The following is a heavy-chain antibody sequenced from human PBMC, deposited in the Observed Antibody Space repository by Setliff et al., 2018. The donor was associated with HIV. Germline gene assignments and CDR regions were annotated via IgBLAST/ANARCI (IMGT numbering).Heavy chain of an antibody. V-gene: IGHV2-5*01. CDR1: GFSLSTSGVG. J-gene: IGHJ4*02. CDR2: IYWNDDK. Sequence: SGPTREPTQTLTLTCTFSGFSLSTSGVGVGWIRQPPGKALEWLAVIYWNDDKRYSPSLKSGLTITKDTSKNQVVLTMTNMDPVDTATYYCAHSALAAAGTSPYFDYWGQGTLVTVSS. D-gene: IGHD6-13*01. CDR3: AHSALAAAGTSPYFDY.